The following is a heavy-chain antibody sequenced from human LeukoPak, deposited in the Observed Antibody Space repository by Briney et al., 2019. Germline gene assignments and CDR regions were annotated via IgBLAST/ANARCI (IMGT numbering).Heavy chain of an antibody. CDR1: GYTFTGYY. D-gene: IGHD3-3*01. V-gene: IGHV1-2*02. J-gene: IGHJ4*02. CDR2: INPNSGGT. Sequence: ASVKVSCKASGYTFTGYYVHWVRQAPGQGLEWMGWINPNSGGTNYAQKFQGRVTMTRDTSISTAYMELSRLRSDDTAVYYCARGGKEWLLLTPYYFDYWGQGTLVTVSS. CDR3: ARGGKEWLLLTPYYFDY.